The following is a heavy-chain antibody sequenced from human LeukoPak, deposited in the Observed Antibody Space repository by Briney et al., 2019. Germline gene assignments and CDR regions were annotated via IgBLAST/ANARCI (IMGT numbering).Heavy chain of an antibody. J-gene: IGHJ4*02. CDR3: AKDFGRNYYVSGSYDNPYYFDY. CDR2: ISGSGGST. Sequence: GGSLRLSCAASGFTFSSYAMSWVRQAPGKGLEWVSGISGSGGSTGYADSVKGRFTISRDNSKNTLYLQMNSLRAEDTAVYYCAKDFGRNYYVSGSYDNPYYFDYWGQGTLVTVSS. CDR1: GFTFSSYA. D-gene: IGHD3-10*01. V-gene: IGHV3-23*01.